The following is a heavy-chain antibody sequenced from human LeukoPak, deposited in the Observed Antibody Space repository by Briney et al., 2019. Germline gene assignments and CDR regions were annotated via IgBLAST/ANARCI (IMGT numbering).Heavy chain of an antibody. D-gene: IGHD5-18*01. CDR1: GYTFTSYY. CDR2: INPSGGST. J-gene: IGHJ1*01. V-gene: IGHV1-46*01. Sequence: ASVKVSCKASGYTFTSYYMHWVRQAPGQGLEWMGIINPSGGSTSYAQKFQGRVTMTRDTSTSTVYMELSSLRSEDTAVYYCARAGGYSYGYRGTEYFQHWGQGTLVTVSS. CDR3: ARAGGYSYGYRGTEYFQH.